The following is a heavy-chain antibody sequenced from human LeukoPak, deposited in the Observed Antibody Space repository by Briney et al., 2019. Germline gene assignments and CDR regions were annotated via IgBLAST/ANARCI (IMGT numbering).Heavy chain of an antibody. CDR1: GFTFSSYG. D-gene: IGHD2-21*02. J-gene: IGHJ4*02. Sequence: GRSLRLSCAASGFTFSSYGMHFVRQAPGKGLEWVAVISYDGTNKYYADSVKGRFTISRDNSKNTLFIEMNSLRAEDTAVYYCARDLSPFCGSDCYGGGLGYWGQGTLVTVSS. CDR2: ISYDGTNK. V-gene: IGHV3-30*03. CDR3: ARDLSPFCGSDCYGGGLGY.